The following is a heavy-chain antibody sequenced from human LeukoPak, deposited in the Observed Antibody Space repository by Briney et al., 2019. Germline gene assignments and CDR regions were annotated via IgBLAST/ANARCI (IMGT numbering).Heavy chain of an antibody. CDR3: VREISSGLTFDI. Sequence: GGSLRLSCAASGFTFSSYWMSWVRQAPGKGLEWISYISGSDGSTYYGDSVKGRFTISRDSAKTSLYLQMNALRAEDTAIYYCVREISSGLTFDIWGQGTMVTVSS. J-gene: IGHJ3*02. CDR1: GFTFSSYW. CDR2: ISGSDGST. V-gene: IGHV3-48*01. D-gene: IGHD3/OR15-3a*01.